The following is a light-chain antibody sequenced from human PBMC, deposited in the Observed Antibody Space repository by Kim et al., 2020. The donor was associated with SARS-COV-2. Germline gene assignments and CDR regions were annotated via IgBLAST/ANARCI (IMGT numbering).Light chain of an antibody. J-gene: IGKJ5*01. CDR3: QQRSSWPGIT. CDR1: QSVSSY. Sequence: EIVLTQSPANLSLSPGERATLSCRASQSVSSYLAWYQQKPGQAPRLLIYDTSNRATGIPARFSGSGSGTDFTLTISSLEPEDFAVYYCQQRSSWPGITFGQGTRLEIK. CDR2: DTS. V-gene: IGKV3-11*01.